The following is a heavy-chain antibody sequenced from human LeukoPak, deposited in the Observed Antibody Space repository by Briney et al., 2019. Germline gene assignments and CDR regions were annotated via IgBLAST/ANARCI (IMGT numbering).Heavy chain of an antibody. V-gene: IGHV4-4*07. J-gene: IGHJ5*02. D-gene: IGHD5-12*01. Sequence: PSETLSLTCTVSGGSISSYYWSWIRQPAGKGLEWIGRIYTSGSTNYNPSLKSRVTMSVDTSKNQFSLKLSSVTAADTAVYYCARNIIVATTNNWFDPWGQGTLVTVSS. CDR1: GGSISSYY. CDR3: ARNIIVATTNNWFDP. CDR2: IYTSGST.